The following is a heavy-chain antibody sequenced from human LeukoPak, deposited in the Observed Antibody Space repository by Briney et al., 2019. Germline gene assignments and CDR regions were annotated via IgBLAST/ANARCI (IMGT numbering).Heavy chain of an antibody. Sequence: GGSLRLSCAAAGFTFRSYAMNWVRQGPGKGLEWVSTMSASDAGTYYADSVKGRFTISRGNSKNTLYLQMNSLRAEDTAVYYCAKGSAVADIYFDYWGQGTLVTVSS. CDR3: AKGSAVADIYFDY. CDR2: MSASDAGT. V-gene: IGHV3-23*01. D-gene: IGHD6-19*01. J-gene: IGHJ4*02. CDR1: GFTFRSYA.